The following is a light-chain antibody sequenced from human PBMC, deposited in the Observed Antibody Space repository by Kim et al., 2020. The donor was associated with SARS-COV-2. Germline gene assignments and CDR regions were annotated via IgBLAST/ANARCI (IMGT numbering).Light chain of an antibody. CDR3: SSYTGSSNLWV. CDR2: DVS. CDR1: STDVGGYNY. J-gene: IGLJ3*02. V-gene: IGLV2-14*01. Sequence: QSALTQPASVSGSPGQSITISCTGTSTDVGGYNYVSWYQQHPAKAPTLIIYDVSKRPSGVPDRFSGSKSGNTASLTISGLQAEDEADYYCSSYTGSSNLWVFGGGTQLTVL.